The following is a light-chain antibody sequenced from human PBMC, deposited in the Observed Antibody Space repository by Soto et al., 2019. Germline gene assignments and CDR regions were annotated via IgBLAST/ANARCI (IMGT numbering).Light chain of an antibody. Sequence: QSVLTQPPSVSGAPGQSVTISCTGSSSNIGAGYDVHWYQQLPGTAPKLLIYGNSNRPSGVPDRFSGSKSGTSASLAITGLQAEDEADYYCQSYDSSLSAWVFGTGTKVTV. V-gene: IGLV1-40*01. CDR1: SSNIGAGYD. CDR3: QSYDSSLSAWV. J-gene: IGLJ1*01. CDR2: GNS.